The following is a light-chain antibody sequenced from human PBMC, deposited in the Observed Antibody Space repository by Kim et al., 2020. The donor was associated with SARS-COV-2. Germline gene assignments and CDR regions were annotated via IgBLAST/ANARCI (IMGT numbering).Light chain of an antibody. CDR1: QNVINYY. CDR2: GAS. CDR3: QHYGGSLYS. J-gene: IGKJ2*03. Sequence: SPGERPTLACRSSQNVINYYVAWDQQTPGQAPRLLIYGASRRATGIADRFSGSESRTAFTLTISRREHEDFAVYYCQHYGGSLYSFGQGTKLE. V-gene: IGKV3-20*01.